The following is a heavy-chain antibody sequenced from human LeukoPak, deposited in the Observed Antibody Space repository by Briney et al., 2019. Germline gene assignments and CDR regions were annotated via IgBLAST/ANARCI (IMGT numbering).Heavy chain of an antibody. CDR3: ARVPGSYYVGYYFDY. CDR2: INSDGSIT. CDR1: GFTFSSYW. D-gene: IGHD1-26*01. Sequence: GGSLRLSCAASGFTFSSYWMHWVRQAPGKGLVWVSRINSDGSITTYADSVKGRFTISRDNAKNALYLQMNTLRAEDTAAYYCARVPGSYYVGYYFDYWGQGTLVTVSS. J-gene: IGHJ4*02. V-gene: IGHV3-74*01.